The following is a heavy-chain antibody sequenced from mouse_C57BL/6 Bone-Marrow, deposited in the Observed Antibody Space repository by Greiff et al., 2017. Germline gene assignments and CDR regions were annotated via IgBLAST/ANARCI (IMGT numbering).Heavy chain of an antibody. D-gene: IGHD1-1*01. Sequence: VQLQQSGPELVKPGASVKIPCKASGYTFTDYNIDWVKQSHGKSLEWIGDIIPNSGGTIYNEKFKGKATLTVDKSYSTAYMGLRSMTSEDTAVYYCALCYYEYAMDDWGTGTSVTVSS. CDR3: ALCYYEYAMDD. CDR1: GYTFTDYN. V-gene: IGHV1-18*01. J-gene: IGHJ4*01. CDR2: IIPNSGGT.